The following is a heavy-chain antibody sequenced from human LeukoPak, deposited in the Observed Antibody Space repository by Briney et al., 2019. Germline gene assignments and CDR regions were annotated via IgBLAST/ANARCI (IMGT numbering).Heavy chain of an antibody. CDR1: GFTFSSYA. D-gene: IGHD3-22*01. J-gene: IGHJ4*02. CDR2: ISGSGGST. Sequence: HPGGSLRLSCAASGFTFSSYAMSWVRQAPGKGLEWVSAISGSGGSTYYADSVKGRFTISRDNSKNTLYLQMNSLRAEDTAVYYCAKDFFLDYDSSGYSFDYWGQGTLVTVSS. CDR3: AKDFFLDYDSSGYSFDY. V-gene: IGHV3-23*01.